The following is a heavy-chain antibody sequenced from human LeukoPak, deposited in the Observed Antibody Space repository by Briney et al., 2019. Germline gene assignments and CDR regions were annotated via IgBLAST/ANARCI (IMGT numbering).Heavy chain of an antibody. Sequence: SETLSLTCTISGGSISSYSWSWIRQPPGKGLEWIGYIYYSGNTNYNPSLKSRVTISVDTSKNQFSLKLTSVTAADTAVYYCARDRPGIAVAGDAFDIWGQGTMVTVSS. CDR2: IYYSGNT. CDR3: ARDRPGIAVAGDAFDI. CDR1: GGSISSYS. V-gene: IGHV4-59*01. J-gene: IGHJ3*02. D-gene: IGHD6-19*01.